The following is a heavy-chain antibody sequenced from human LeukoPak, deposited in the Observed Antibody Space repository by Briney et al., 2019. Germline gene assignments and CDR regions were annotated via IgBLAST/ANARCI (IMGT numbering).Heavy chain of an antibody. CDR3: ARDRYSYGFLTV. D-gene: IGHD5-18*01. V-gene: IGHV3-21*01. CDR2: ISSSSSYI. CDR1: GFTFSSYS. J-gene: IGHJ6*04. Sequence: GGSLRLSCAASGFTFSSYSMNWVRQAPGKGLEWVSSISSSSSYIYYADSVKGRFTISRDNAKNSLYLQMNSLRAEDTAVYYCARDRYSYGFLTVWGKGTTVTVSS.